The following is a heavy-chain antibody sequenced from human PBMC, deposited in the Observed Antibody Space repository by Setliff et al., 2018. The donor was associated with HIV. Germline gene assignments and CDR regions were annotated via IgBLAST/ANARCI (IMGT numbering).Heavy chain of an antibody. CDR1: GGSLSSSSYS. D-gene: IGHD1-1*01. CDR3: AREGRGDPAVATTRIDY. V-gene: IGHV4-39*02. CDR2: IYYTGFA. J-gene: IGHJ4*02. Sequence: SETLSLTCTVSGGSLSSSSYSWGWIRQPPGKGLEWITIIYYTGFAYYNPSLKSRVTISLDTSKTHFYLNLTSVTDADTPVYFCAREGRGDPAVATTRIDYWGQGKLVTVSS.